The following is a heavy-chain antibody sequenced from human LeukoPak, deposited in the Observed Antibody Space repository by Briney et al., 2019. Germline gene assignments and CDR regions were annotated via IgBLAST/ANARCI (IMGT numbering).Heavy chain of an antibody. CDR3: ARDVYWWGCSWYNFDY. CDR2: INPNSGGT. V-gene: IGHV1-2*06. J-gene: IGHJ4*02. CDR1: GYTFTGYY. Sequence: ASVKVSCKASGYTFTGYYMHWVRQAPGQGLEWMGRINPNSGGTNYAQKFQGRVTMTRDTSISTAYMELSRLRSDDTAVYYCARDVYWWGCSWYNFDYWGQGTMVTDSS. D-gene: IGHD2-15*01.